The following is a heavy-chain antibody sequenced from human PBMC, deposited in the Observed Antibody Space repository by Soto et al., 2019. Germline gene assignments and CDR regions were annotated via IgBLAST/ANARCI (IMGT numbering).Heavy chain of an antibody. Sequence: ASVKVSCKASGGTFSSYAISWVRQAPGQGLEWMGGIIPIFGTANYAQKFQGRVTITADESTSTAYMELSSLRSEDTAVYYCARDRETDIVVVPAAIWPPYYYYGMDVWGQGTTVTVSS. D-gene: IGHD2-2*01. CDR3: ARDRETDIVVVPAAIWPPYYYYGMDV. J-gene: IGHJ6*02. CDR2: IIPIFGTA. V-gene: IGHV1-69*13. CDR1: GGTFSSYA.